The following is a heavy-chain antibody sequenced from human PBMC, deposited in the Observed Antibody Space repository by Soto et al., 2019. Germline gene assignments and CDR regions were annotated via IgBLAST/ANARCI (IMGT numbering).Heavy chain of an antibody. CDR2: IYPGDSDT. Sequence: GESLKISCKGSGYSFTSYWIGWVRQMPGKGLEWMGIIYPGDSDTRYSPSFQGQVTISADKSISTAYLQWSSLKASDTAMYYCARARSSYYDFWSGYYDYYYYYGMDVWGQGTTVTVSS. D-gene: IGHD3-3*01. CDR1: GYSFTSYW. J-gene: IGHJ6*02. V-gene: IGHV5-51*01. CDR3: ARARSSYYDFWSGYYDYYYYYGMDV.